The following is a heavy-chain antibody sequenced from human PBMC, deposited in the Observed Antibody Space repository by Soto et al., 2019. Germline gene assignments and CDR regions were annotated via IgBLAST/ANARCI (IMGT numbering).Heavy chain of an antibody. CDR1: GGSISRSSYY. J-gene: IGHJ4*02. Sequence: LSLTCAVSGGSISRSSYYWGWICQPPGKGLEWIGSIYYSGSTYYNPSLKSRVSISVDTSKNQFSLKLSSVTAADTAVYYCARGLVGAVIGEHFDYWGQGTLVTVSS. D-gene: IGHD3-3*01. CDR2: IYYSGST. CDR3: ARGLVGAVIGEHFDY. V-gene: IGHV4-39*07.